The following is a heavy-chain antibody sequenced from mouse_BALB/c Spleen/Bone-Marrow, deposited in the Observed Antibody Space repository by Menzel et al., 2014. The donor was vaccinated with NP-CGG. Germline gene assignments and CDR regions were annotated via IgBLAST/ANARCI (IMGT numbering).Heavy chain of an antibody. CDR3: AREVGRGGYFDV. D-gene: IGHD1-1*02. V-gene: IGHV1S56*01. Sequence: LQESGPELVKPGASVRISCKASGYTFTSYYIHWVKQRPGQGLEWIGWIYPGNVNTKYNEKFRGKSTLTADKSSSTAYMQLNSLTSEDSAVYFCAREVGRGGYFDVWGAGTTVTVSS. J-gene: IGHJ1*01. CDR1: GYTFTSYY. CDR2: IYPGNVNT.